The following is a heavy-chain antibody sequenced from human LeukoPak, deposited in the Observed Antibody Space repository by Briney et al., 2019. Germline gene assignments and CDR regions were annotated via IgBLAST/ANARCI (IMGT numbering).Heavy chain of an antibody. J-gene: IGHJ5*02. CDR2: IYYSGST. D-gene: IGHD6-13*01. CDR3: AREGDSNSVGWFDP. Sequence: SETLSLTCAVSGGSISSSSYYWGWIRQPPGKGLEWIGSIYYSGSTYYNPSLKSRVTISVDTSKNQFSLKLSSVTAADTAVYYCAREGDSNSVGWFDPWGQGTLVTVSS. V-gene: IGHV4-39*02. CDR1: GGSISSSSYY.